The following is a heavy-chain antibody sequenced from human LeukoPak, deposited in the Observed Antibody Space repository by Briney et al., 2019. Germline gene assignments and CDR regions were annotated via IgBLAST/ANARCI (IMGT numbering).Heavy chain of an antibody. V-gene: IGHV1-2*02. D-gene: IGHD2-21*02. J-gene: IGHJ4*02. CDR1: GYTFTGYY. CDR2: INPNSGGT. Sequence: ASVKVSCKASGYTFTGYYMHWVRQAPGQGLEWMGWINPNSGGTNYAQKFQGRVTMTRDTSISTAYMELSRLRSDDTAVYYCARLYCGGDCYSADFDYWGQGTLVTVSS. CDR3: ARLYCGGDCYSADFDY.